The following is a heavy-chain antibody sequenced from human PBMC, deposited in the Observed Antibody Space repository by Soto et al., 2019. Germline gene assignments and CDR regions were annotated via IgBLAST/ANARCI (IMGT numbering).Heavy chain of an antibody. Sequence: PGGSLRLSFAASGFTFSRHAIHWVLLTPGRGLEWVLAISRDGSYIYYTDSVKGRFTVSRDNSKNTVFVQMNRLIPDDTALYFCARTRNGGVADSFDSWGQGTRVTVSS. CDR2: ISRDGSYI. D-gene: IGHD3-3*01. CDR1: GFTFSRHA. V-gene: IGHV3-30*04. CDR3: ARTRNGGVADSFDS. J-gene: IGHJ5*01.